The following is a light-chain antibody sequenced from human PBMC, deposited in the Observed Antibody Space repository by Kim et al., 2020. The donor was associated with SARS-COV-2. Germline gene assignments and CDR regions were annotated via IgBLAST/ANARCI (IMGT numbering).Light chain of an antibody. CDR2: EAT. V-gene: IGLV2-23*01. CDR3: CSYAGDYIVI. J-gene: IGLJ2*01. Sequence: QSALTQPASVSGSPGQSITISCTGTSSDVGSYDLVSWYQHHPGKAPKLLIYEATKRPSGVSDRFSGSKSGNTASLTVSGLQAEDETDYYCCSYAGDYIVIFGGGTQLTVL. CDR1: SSDVGSYDL.